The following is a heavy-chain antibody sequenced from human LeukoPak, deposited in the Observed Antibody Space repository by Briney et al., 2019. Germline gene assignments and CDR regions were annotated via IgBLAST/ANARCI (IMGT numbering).Heavy chain of an antibody. Sequence: GASVKVSCKASGYTFTSYDINWVRQATGQGLEWMGWMNPNSGNTGYAQKFQGRVTMTRNTSVSTAYMELSSLRSEDTAVYYCARAPVAGNYYYGMDVWGQGTTVTVSS. V-gene: IGHV1-8*01. J-gene: IGHJ6*02. CDR2: MNPNSGNT. D-gene: IGHD6-19*01. CDR3: ARAPVAGNYYYGMDV. CDR1: GYTFTSYD.